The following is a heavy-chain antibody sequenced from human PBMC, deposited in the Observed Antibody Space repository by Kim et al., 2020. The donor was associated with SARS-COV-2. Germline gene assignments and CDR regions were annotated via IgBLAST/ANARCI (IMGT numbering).Heavy chain of an antibody. CDR3: ARSPGVIAIPGLFDP. D-gene: IGHD2-21*01. V-gene: IGHV4-34*01. J-gene: IGHJ5*02. CDR1: GGSFSGYY. CDR2: INHSGST. Sequence: SETLSLTCAVYGGSFSGYYWSWIRQPPGKGLEWIGEINHSGSTNYNPSLKSRVTISVDTSKNQFSLKLSSVTAADTAVYYCARSPGVIAIPGLFDPWGQG.